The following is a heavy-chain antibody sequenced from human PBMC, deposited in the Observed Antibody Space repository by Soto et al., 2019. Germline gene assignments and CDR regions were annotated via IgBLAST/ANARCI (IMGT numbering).Heavy chain of an antibody. Sequence: GESLKISFHSSGYGITTFLISWVRQRRVKGLEWMGVIYPGDSDTRYSPSFQGQVTISADKSVTSADLHWSSLNASGTAIYYCARLFSGKYYAPFDYSGQGTPVAFSS. J-gene: IGHJ4*02. D-gene: IGHD2-2*01. CDR2: IYPGDSDT. CDR1: GYGITTFL. V-gene: IGHV5-51*01. CDR3: ARLFSGKYYAPFDY.